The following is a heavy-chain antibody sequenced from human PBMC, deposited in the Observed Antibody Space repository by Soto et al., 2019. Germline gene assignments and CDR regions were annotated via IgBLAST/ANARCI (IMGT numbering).Heavy chain of an antibody. V-gene: IGHV5-51*01. CDR1: GYSFTSYW. CDR2: IYPDDSDT. Sequence: PGESLKSSCKGSGYSFTSYWIGWVRQMPGKGLEWMGIIYPDDSDTRYSPSFQGQVIMSADKSITTAYLQWSSLKASDTAMYYCARQGKYNYGSNDYWGQGTLVTVSS. CDR3: ARQGKYNYGSNDY. J-gene: IGHJ4*02. D-gene: IGHD5-18*01.